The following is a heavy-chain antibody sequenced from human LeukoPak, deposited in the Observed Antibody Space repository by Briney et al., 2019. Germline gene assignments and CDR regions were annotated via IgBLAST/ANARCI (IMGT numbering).Heavy chain of an antibody. V-gene: IGHV3-23*01. CDR1: GFTLSSYD. CDR2: ISASGGST. Sequence: GGSLRLSCAASGFTLSSYDMSWVRQAPGKGLEWVSSISASGGSTNYADSVKGRFTISRDNSKNTVYLQMNSLRAEDTAVYYCAKVMKGSERLTMVRGVIIKTAGLYYMDVWGKGTTVTVSS. CDR3: AKVMKGSERLTMVRGVIIKTAGLYYMDV. J-gene: IGHJ6*03. D-gene: IGHD3-10*01.